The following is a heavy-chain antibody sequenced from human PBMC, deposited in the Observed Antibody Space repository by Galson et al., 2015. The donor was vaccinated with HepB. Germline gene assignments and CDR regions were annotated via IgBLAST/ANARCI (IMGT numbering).Heavy chain of an antibody. CDR1: GFTFSTYA. CDR2: ISGSGDST. D-gene: IGHD3-10*01. V-gene: IGHV3-23*01. Sequence: SLRLSCAASGFTFSTYAMSWVRQAPGKGLERVSTISGSGDSTYYADSVKGRFTISRDNSKNTLYLQMNSLRAEDTAVYYCAKRITYGFIDYWGQGTPVTVSS. J-gene: IGHJ4*02. CDR3: AKRITYGFIDY.